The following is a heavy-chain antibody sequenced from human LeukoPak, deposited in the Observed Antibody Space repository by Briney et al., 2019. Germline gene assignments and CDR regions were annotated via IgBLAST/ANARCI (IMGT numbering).Heavy chain of an antibody. CDR3: ARDKLLASSGYQAYFDY. J-gene: IGHJ4*02. D-gene: IGHD3-22*01. CDR1: GFTFNRYA. Sequence: GGSLRLSCAASGFTFNRYAIHWVRQAPGQGPEWVAVMSYDGTKKYYADSVKGRFTIARDNSKNTQYLQMNSLRAEDTAVYYCARDKLLASSGYQAYFDYWGQGTLVTVSS. CDR2: MSYDGTKK. V-gene: IGHV3-30*07.